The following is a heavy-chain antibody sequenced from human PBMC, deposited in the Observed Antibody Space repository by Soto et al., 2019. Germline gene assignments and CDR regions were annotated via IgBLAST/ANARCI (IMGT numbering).Heavy chain of an antibody. D-gene: IGHD2-15*01. CDR3: ARNVGEGYCSGGSCYFYYYYMDV. V-gene: IGHV4-39*01. J-gene: IGHJ6*03. Sequence: PSETLSLTCTVSGGSISSSSYYWGWIRQPPGKGLEWIGSIYYSGSTYYNPSLKSRVTISVDTSKNQFSLKLSSVTAADTAVYYCARNVGEGYCSGGSCYFYYYYMDVWGKGTTVTVSS. CDR1: GGSISSSSYY. CDR2: IYYSGST.